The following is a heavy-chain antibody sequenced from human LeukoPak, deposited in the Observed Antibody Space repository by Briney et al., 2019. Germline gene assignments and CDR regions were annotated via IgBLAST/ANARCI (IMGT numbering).Heavy chain of an antibody. D-gene: IGHD3-22*01. CDR2: IKEDGSEK. CDR1: GFTFSNYW. V-gene: IGHV3-7*03. Sequence: GGSLRLSCAASGFTFSNYWMSWVRQAPGKGLEWVANIKEDGSEKYYVDAVKGRFTISRDNAKKSLFLQMNSLRAEDTAVYYCASDKRDSSGYSYFDYWGQGTLVTVSS. CDR3: ASDKRDSSGYSYFDY. J-gene: IGHJ4*02.